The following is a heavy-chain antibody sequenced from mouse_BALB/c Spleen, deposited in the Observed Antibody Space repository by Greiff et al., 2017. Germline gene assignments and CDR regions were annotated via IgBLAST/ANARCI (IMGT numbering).Heavy chain of an antibody. Sequence: VQLQQPGAELVRPGASVKLSCKASGYTFTSYWINWVKQRPGQGLEWIGNIYPSDSYTNYNQKFKDKATLTVDKSSSTAYMQRSSPTSEDSAVYYCTRTQRPYAMDYWGQGTSVTVSS. D-gene: IGHD3-2*02. J-gene: IGHJ4*01. CDR3: TRTQRPYAMDY. CDR1: GYTFTSYW. V-gene: IGHV1-69*02. CDR2: IYPSDSYT.